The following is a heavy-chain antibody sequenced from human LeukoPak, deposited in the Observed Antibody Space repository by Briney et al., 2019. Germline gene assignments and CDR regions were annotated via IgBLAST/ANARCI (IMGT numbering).Heavy chain of an antibody. CDR3: ARDLGGDDYYYYMDV. CDR1: GGTFSSYA. CDR2: IIPIFGTA. Sequence: ASVKVSCKASGGTFSSYAISWVRQAPGQGLEWMGGIIPIFGTANYAQKFQGRVTITTDESTSIAYMELSSLRSEDTAVYYCARDLGGDDYYYYMDVWGKGTTVTVSS. V-gene: IGHV1-69*05. J-gene: IGHJ6*03. D-gene: IGHD3-10*01.